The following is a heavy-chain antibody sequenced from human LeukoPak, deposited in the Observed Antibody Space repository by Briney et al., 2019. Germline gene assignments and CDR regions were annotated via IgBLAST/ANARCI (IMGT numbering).Heavy chain of an antibody. Sequence: SETLSLTCTVSVGANSIYYWTWIPQPPGKGLEWIGYFHYPGSTKYNPSLKSRVTISADTYKNQFSLNLTSVTAADTAVYYCVRDNMAGLDVWVQGTMVTVSA. CDR2: FHYPGST. V-gene: IGHV4-59*01. CDR3: VRDNMAGLDV. D-gene: IGHD6-19*01. CDR1: VGANSIYY. J-gene: IGHJ3*01.